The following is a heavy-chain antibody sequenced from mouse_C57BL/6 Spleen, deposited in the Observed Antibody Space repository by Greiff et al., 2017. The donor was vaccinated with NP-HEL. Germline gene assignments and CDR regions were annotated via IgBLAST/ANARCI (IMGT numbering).Heavy chain of an antibody. CDR1: GFTFSSYA. J-gene: IGHJ3*01. CDR3: AREDNYWFAY. D-gene: IGHD1-3*01. V-gene: IGHV5-4*01. CDR2: ISDGGSYT. Sequence: DVQLVESGGGLVKPGGSLKLSCAASGFTFSSYAMSWVRQTPEKRLEWVATISDGGSYTYYPDNVKGRFTISRDNAKNNLYLQMSHLKSEDTAMYYCAREDNYWFAYWGQGTLVTVSA.